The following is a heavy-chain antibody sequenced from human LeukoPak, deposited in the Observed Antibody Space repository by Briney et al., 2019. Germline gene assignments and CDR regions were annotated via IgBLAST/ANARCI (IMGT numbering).Heavy chain of an antibody. Sequence: GGSLRLSCAASGFTFSDYYMSWIRQAPGKGLEWVSYISSSSSYTNYADSVKGRFTISRDNAKNSLYLQMNSLRVEDTAVYYCARDQYSSGWWGIDYWGQGTLVTVSS. CDR3: ARDQYSSGWWGIDY. CDR2: ISSSSSYT. D-gene: IGHD6-19*01. V-gene: IGHV3-11*06. CDR1: GFTFSDYY. J-gene: IGHJ4*02.